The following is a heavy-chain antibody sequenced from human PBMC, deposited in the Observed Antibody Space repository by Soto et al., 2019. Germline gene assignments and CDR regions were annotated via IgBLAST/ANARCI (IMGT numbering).Heavy chain of an antibody. CDR2: IWYDVSNK. CDR1: GFTFSSYG. CDR3: ARDHHNWNAGVIYYYYMDV. Sequence: QVQLVESGGGVVQPGRSLRLSCAASGFTFSSYGMHWVRQAPGKGLEWVAVIWYDVSNKYYADSVKGRFTISRDNSKNTLYLQMNSLRAEDTAVYYCARDHHNWNAGVIYYYYMDVWGKGTTVTVSS. D-gene: IGHD1-1*01. J-gene: IGHJ6*03. V-gene: IGHV3-33*01.